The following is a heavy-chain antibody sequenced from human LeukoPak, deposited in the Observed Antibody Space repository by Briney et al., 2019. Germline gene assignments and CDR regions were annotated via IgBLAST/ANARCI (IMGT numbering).Heavy chain of an antibody. Sequence: GGSLRLSCAASGFTFSSYDMNWVRQAPGKGLEWVAVISDDGRNKKYADSVRGRFTISRDDSNNTLYLQMNSLRAEDTGVYYCAKDRETTASGTFDYWGQGTLVTVSS. CDR3: AKDRETTASGTFDY. CDR1: GFTFSSYD. CDR2: ISDDGRNK. D-gene: IGHD1-1*01. J-gene: IGHJ4*02. V-gene: IGHV3-30*18.